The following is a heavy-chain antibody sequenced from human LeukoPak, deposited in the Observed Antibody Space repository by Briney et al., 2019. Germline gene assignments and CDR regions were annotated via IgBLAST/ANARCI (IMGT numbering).Heavy chain of an antibody. CDR1: GGSFSGYY. Sequence: SETLSLTCAVYGGSFSGYYWSWIRQPPGKGLEWIGEINHSGSTYYNPSLKSRVTISVDTSKNQFSLSLSSVTAADAAVYYCARLQPYYYGSIDYWGQGTLVTVSS. D-gene: IGHD3-10*01. J-gene: IGHJ4*02. CDR3: ARLQPYYYGSIDY. V-gene: IGHV4-34*01. CDR2: INHSGST.